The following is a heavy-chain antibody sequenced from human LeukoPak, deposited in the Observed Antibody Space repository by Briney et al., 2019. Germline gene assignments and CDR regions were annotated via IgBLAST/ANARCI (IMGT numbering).Heavy chain of an antibody. CDR1: GFTFSSYS. D-gene: IGHD3-3*01. CDR2: ISSSSSTI. J-gene: IGHJ4*02. Sequence: GGSLRLSCAASGFTFSSYSMNWVRQAPGKGLEWVSYISSSSSTIYYADSVKGRFTISRDNAKDSLYLQMNSLRAEDTAVYYCARDSITIFGVVNYWGQGTLVTVSS. CDR3: ARDSITIFGVVNY. V-gene: IGHV3-48*01.